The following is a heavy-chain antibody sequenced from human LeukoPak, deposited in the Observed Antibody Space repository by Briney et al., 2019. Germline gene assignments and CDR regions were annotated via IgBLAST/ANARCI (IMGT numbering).Heavy chain of an antibody. D-gene: IGHD6-19*01. Sequence: ASVKVSCKTSGYTFKDYAINWVRQAPGQALQWMGWINTNTGDPTYAPDFKGRFFFSLDSSLTTTYLQISSLKADDTAVFYCVRARRGTVAGLDYWGQGTLVTVSS. CDR1: GYTFKDYA. CDR2: INTNTGDP. J-gene: IGHJ4*02. V-gene: IGHV7-4-1*01. CDR3: VRARRGTVAGLDY.